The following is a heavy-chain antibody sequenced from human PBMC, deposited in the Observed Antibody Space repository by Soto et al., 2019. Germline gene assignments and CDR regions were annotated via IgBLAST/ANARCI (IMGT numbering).Heavy chain of an antibody. D-gene: IGHD3-3*01. Sequence: GALRLSCAASGFTFSSYGMHWVRQAPGKGLEWVAVISYDGSNKYYADSVKGRFTISRDNSKNTLYLQMNSLRAEDTAVYYCAKSSDFSGPVPDYWGQGTLVTVSS. CDR3: AKSSDFSGPVPDY. CDR2: ISYDGSNK. V-gene: IGHV3-30*18. J-gene: IGHJ4*02. CDR1: GFTFSSYG.